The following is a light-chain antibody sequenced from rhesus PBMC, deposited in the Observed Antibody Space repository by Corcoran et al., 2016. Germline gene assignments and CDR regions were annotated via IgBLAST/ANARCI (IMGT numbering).Light chain of an antibody. CDR1: QGITTD. CDR2: EAS. V-gene: IGKV1-25*01. J-gene: IGKJ4*01. Sequence: GDRVTITCRASQGITTDFAWYQQKPGETPKLLIYEASSLQSGIPSRFSGSGSGTDFTLTISSLQSEDFATYYCQHYYSTPLTFGGGTNVEIK. CDR3: QHYYSTPLT.